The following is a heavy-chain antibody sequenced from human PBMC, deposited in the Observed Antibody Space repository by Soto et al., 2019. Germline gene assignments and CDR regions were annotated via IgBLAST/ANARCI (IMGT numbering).Heavy chain of an antibody. Sequence: SEILSLTCTVSGGSISNYYCNWIRQPAGKGLEWIGRIDTSGSTNYNPSLKSRATMSVDTSKQEFSLKLSSVTAADTALYYCARGGQDFWSGPFDYWGRGALVTVSS. CDR2: IDTSGST. J-gene: IGHJ4*02. CDR3: ARGGQDFWSGPFDY. D-gene: IGHD3-3*01. V-gene: IGHV4-4*07. CDR1: GGSISNYY.